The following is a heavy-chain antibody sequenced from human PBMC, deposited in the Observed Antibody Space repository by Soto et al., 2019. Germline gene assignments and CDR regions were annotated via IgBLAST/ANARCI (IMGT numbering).Heavy chain of an antibody. Sequence: GESLKISCKGSGYSFTSYWISWVRQMPGKGLEWMGRIDPSDSYTNYSPSFQGHVTISADKSISTAYLQWSSLKASDTAMYYCARHGMVGYSSSWYIYYGMDVWGQGTTVTV. CDR1: GYSFTSYW. CDR2: IDPSDSYT. J-gene: IGHJ6*02. V-gene: IGHV5-10-1*01. CDR3: ARHGMVGYSSSWYIYYGMDV. D-gene: IGHD6-13*01.